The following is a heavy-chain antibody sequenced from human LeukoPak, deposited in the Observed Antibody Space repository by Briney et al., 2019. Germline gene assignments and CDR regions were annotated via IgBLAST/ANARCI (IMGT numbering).Heavy chain of an antibody. CDR1: GFTFSSYA. CDR3: ARGMWSVPAASSLDYYYYGMDV. D-gene: IGHD2-2*01. Sequence: HPGGSLRLSCAASGFTFSSYAMSWVRQAPGKGLEWVSAISGSGGSTYYADSVKGRFTISRDNSKNTLYLQMNSLRAEDTAVYYCARGMWSVPAASSLDYYYYGMDVWGQGTTVTVSS. CDR2: ISGSGGST. J-gene: IGHJ6*02. V-gene: IGHV3-23*01.